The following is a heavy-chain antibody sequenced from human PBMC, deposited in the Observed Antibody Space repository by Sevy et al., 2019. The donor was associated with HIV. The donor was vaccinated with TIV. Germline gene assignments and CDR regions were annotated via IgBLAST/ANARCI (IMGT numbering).Heavy chain of an antibody. Sequence: ASVKVSCKASGYTFSSYSISWVRQAPGQGLEWMGWISAYNGNTSYAQKLQGRVTMTTDTSTSTAYMELRSLRSDDTAVYYCARDKGFDFWSGYYKGYYYYGMDVWGQGTTVTVSS. CDR3: ARDKGFDFWSGYYKGYYYYGMDV. CDR1: GYTFSSYS. J-gene: IGHJ6*02. D-gene: IGHD3-3*01. CDR2: ISAYNGNT. V-gene: IGHV1-18*01.